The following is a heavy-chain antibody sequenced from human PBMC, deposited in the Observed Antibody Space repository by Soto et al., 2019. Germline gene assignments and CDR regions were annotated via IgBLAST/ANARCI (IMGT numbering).Heavy chain of an antibody. Sequence: GGSLRLSCAASGFTFSSYAMSWVRQAPGKGLEWVSAISGSGGSTYYADSVKGRFTISRDNSKNTLYLQMNSLSAEDTAVYYCAKGPRITMIVVVIKKLYYFDYWGQGTLVTVSS. V-gene: IGHV3-23*01. CDR1: GFTFSSYA. CDR2: ISGSGGST. J-gene: IGHJ4*02. CDR3: AKGPRITMIVVVIKKLYYFDY. D-gene: IGHD3-22*01.